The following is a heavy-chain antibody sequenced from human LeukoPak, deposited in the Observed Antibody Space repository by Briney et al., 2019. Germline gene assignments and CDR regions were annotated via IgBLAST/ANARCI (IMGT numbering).Heavy chain of an antibody. CDR3: VKGGGYSYTYPIDY. CDR1: GFTFSSHG. Sequence: GGSLRLSCAASGFTFSSHGMHWVRQPPGRGLEWVAFIRYDETNRYYADSVKGRFTISRDNSRNTLSLQMNSLRDEDTALYYCVKGGGYSYTYPIDYWGQGTVVTVSS. D-gene: IGHD5-18*01. CDR2: IRYDETNR. V-gene: IGHV3-30*02. J-gene: IGHJ4*02.